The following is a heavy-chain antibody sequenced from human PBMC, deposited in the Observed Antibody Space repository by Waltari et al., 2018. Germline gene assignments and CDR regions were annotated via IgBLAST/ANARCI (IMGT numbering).Heavy chain of an antibody. CDR1: GFTCSAYS. Sequence: EVQLVESGGGLVKPGGSLRLSCAASGFTCSAYSMPWVRQAPGTGLEWVSSISSSSTSIYYADSVRGRLTISRDNAKNSLYLQMNSLRAEDTAVYYCARGALYCSGGGCYPDYWGQGTLVTVSS. J-gene: IGHJ4*02. CDR3: ARGALYCSGGGCYPDY. CDR2: ISSSSTSI. D-gene: IGHD2-15*01. V-gene: IGHV3-21*01.